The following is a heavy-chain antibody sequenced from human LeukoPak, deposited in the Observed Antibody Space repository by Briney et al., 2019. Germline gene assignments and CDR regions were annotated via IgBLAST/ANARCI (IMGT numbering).Heavy chain of an antibody. J-gene: IGHJ6*03. D-gene: IGHD6-13*01. V-gene: IGHV3-48*03. Sequence: GGSLRLSCAASGFTFSSYEINWVRQGPGKGLEWLSHISTSGSTEHYANSVKGRFTISRDNAKNSVYLQMNSLTAEDTGLYYCARDATTAVGWVYMDVWGKGTTVTISS. CDR2: ISTSGSTE. CDR1: GFTFSSYE. CDR3: ARDATTAVGWVYMDV.